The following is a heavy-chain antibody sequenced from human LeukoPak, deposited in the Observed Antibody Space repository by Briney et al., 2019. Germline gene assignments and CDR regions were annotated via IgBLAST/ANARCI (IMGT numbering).Heavy chain of an antibody. CDR2: ITAGSGTT. J-gene: IGHJ4*02. CDR3: ASRDYFDY. CDR1: GFTFSTKS. V-gene: IGHV3-48*02. Sequence: GGSLRLSCAVSGFTFSTKSMNWVRQAPGEGLEWVSYITAGSGTTYYADSVKGRFTISRDNAKNSLYLQMNSLRDEDTAVYYCASRDYFDYWGQGTLVTVSS.